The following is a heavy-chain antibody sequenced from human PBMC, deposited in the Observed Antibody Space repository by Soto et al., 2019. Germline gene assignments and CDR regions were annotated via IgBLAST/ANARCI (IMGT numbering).Heavy chain of an antibody. CDR2: FYPSGDTA. Sequence: QVQLVQSGAEVKKPGASARVSCKASGYTLTHNFIHWVRQAPGQGLEWMGIFYPSGDTALYAQKFQGRVTMSRDTSTDTVYMGLSSLTSEDTAVYYCARERIAARLDYWGQGTLVTVSS. D-gene: IGHD6-6*01. CDR3: ARERIAARLDY. CDR1: GYTLTHNF. V-gene: IGHV1-46*01. J-gene: IGHJ4*02.